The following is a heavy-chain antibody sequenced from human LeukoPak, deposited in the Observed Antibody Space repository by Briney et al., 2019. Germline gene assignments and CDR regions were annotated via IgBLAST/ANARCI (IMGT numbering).Heavy chain of an antibody. CDR3: ARDGGYYGSGSYPDP. CDR2: INPSGGST. V-gene: IGHV1-46*01. J-gene: IGHJ5*02. CDR1: GYTFTSYY. Sequence: ASVKVSCKASGYTFTSYYMHWVRQAPGQGLEWMGIINPSGGSTSYAQKFQGSVTMTRDTSTSTVYMELSSLRSEDTAVYYCARDGGYYGSGSYPDPWGQGTLVTVSS. D-gene: IGHD3-10*01.